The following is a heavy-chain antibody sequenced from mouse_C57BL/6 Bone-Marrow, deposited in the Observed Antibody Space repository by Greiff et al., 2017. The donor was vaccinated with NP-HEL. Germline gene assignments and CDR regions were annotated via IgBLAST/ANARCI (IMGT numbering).Heavy chain of an antibody. V-gene: IGHV5-9-1*02. Sequence: EVQGVESGEGLVKPGGSLKLSCAASGFTFSSYAMSWVRQTPEKRLEWVAYISSGGDYIYYADTVKGRFTISRDNARNTLYLQMSSLKSEDTAMYYCTRVDDYDGGPWFAYWGQGTLVTVSA. D-gene: IGHD2-4*01. CDR2: ISSGGDYI. J-gene: IGHJ3*01. CDR3: TRVDDYDGGPWFAY. CDR1: GFTFSSYA.